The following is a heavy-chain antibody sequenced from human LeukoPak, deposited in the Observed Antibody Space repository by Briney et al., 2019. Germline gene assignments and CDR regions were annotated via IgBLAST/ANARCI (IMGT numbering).Heavy chain of an antibody. CDR1: GGSISSGGYS. CDR2: IYHSGST. D-gene: IGHD3-3*01. V-gene: IGHV4-30-2*01. CDR3: ARGVEGSTGLFDY. Sequence: SQTLSLTCAVSGGSISSGGYSWRWIRQPPGKGLEWIGYIYHSGSTYYNPSLKSRVTISVDRTKNQFPLKLSSVTAADTAVYYCARGVEGSTGLFDYWGQGTLVTVSS. J-gene: IGHJ4*02.